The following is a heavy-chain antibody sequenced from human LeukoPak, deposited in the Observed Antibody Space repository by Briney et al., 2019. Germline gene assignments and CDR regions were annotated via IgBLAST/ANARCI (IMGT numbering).Heavy chain of an antibody. Sequence: PSETLSLTCAVYGGSFSGYYWNWIRQPPGKGLEWIGEVNHIGSTNYNPSLKSRVTISVDTSKNQFSLKLSSVTAADTAVYYCARRGRWELLRFDYWGQGTLVTVSS. D-gene: IGHD1-26*01. CDR2: VNHIGST. CDR3: ARRGRWELLRFDY. V-gene: IGHV4-34*01. J-gene: IGHJ4*02. CDR1: GGSFSGYY.